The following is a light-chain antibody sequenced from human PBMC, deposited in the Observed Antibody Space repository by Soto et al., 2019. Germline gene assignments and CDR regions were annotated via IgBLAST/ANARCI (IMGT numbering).Light chain of an antibody. CDR3: QTWGSGIYWV. CDR1: SGHSSYA. V-gene: IGLV4-69*01. CDR2: LNSDGSH. J-gene: IGLJ3*02. Sequence: QPVLTQSPSASASLGASVKLTCTLSSGHSSYAIAWHQQQPEKGPRYLMKLNSDGSHSKGDGIPDRFSGSSSGAERYLTISSLQSGDEAADYWQTWGSGIYWVFGGGPKRPFL.